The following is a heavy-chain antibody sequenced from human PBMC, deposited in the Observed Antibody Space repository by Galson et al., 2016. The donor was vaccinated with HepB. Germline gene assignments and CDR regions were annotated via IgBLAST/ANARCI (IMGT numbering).Heavy chain of an antibody. V-gene: IGHV3-7*03. CDR1: GFTFSRYW. D-gene: IGHD1-26*01. Sequence: SLRLSCAASGFTFSRYWMSWVRQAPGKGLEWVANIKQDGSEKYCVDSVKGRFTISRDNAKNSLYLQMNSLSAEDTAVYYCARGGELRSPQSFDYWGQGTLVTVSS. CDR3: ARGGELRSPQSFDY. J-gene: IGHJ4*02. CDR2: IKQDGSEK.